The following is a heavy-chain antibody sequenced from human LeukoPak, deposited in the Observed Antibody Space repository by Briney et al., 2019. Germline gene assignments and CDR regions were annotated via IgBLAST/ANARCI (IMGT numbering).Heavy chain of an antibody. V-gene: IGHV3-48*04. Sequence: PGGSHRLSCAASGFTFSSYSMNWVRQAPGKGLEWVSYISSSSSTIYYADSVKGRFTISRDNAKNSLYLQMNSLRAEDTAVYYCARSYGSGSYYNDWFDPWGQGTLVTVSS. CDR3: ARSYGSGSYYNDWFDP. D-gene: IGHD3-10*01. J-gene: IGHJ5*02. CDR1: GFTFSSYS. CDR2: ISSSSSTI.